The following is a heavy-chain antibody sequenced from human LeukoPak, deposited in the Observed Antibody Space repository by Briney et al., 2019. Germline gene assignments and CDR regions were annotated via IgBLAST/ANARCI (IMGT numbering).Heavy chain of an antibody. CDR3: ARGRSSPRY. CDR1: GGSISGYY. V-gene: IGHV4-31*03. D-gene: IGHD6-13*01. J-gene: IGHJ4*02. Sequence: SETLSLTCTVSGGSISGYYYNWIRQHPGKGLEWIGYIYYSGSTYYNPSLKSRVTISVDTSKNQFSLKLSSVTAADTAVYYCARGRSSPRYWGQGTLVTVSS. CDR2: IYYSGST.